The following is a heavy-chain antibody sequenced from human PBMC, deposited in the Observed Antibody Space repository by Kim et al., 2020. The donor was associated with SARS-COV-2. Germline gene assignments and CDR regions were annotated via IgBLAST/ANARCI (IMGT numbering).Heavy chain of an antibody. CDR1: GGSISSYY. V-gene: IGHV4-59*01. Sequence: SETLSLTCTASGGSISSYYWSWIRQPPGKGLEWIGYIYYSGSTNYNPSLKSRVTISVDTSQNQFSLKLSSVTGADTAVSYCARDHREWLPYTANWYFDLWGRGTLVTVSS. D-gene: IGHD3-3*01. CDR3: ARDHREWLPYTANWYFDL. J-gene: IGHJ2*01. CDR2: IYYSGST.